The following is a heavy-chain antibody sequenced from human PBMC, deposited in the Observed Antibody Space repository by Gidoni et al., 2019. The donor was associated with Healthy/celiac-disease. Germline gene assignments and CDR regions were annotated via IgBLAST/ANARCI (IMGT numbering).Heavy chain of an antibody. J-gene: IGHJ4*02. Sequence: EVQLVESGGGLVKPGGSLRLSCAASGFTFSNDWMSWVRQAPGKGLEWVGRIKSKTDGGTTDYAAPVKGRFTISRDDSKNTLYLQMNSLKTEDTAVYYCTTENTMVQGVIILWDYFDYWGQGTLVTVSS. V-gene: IGHV3-15*01. CDR3: TTENTMVQGVIILWDYFDY. CDR2: IKSKTDGGTT. CDR1: GFTFSNDW. D-gene: IGHD3-10*01.